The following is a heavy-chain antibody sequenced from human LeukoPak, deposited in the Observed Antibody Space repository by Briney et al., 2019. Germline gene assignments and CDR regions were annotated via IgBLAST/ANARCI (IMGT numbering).Heavy chain of an antibody. Sequence: SETLSLTCIVSGCSIYSSYWSWVRQPPGKGLEXXXXXHHSGSSNYXPXLRXXXSISVXASKNQFSLTLSSVTAADTAVYYCARENAGTHHDSTAAFHSWGQGTLVIVSS. CDR1: GCSIYSSY. J-gene: IGHJ4*02. CDR3: ARENAGTHHDSTAAFHS. V-gene: IGHV4-59*01. D-gene: IGHD3-22*01. CDR2: XHHSGSS.